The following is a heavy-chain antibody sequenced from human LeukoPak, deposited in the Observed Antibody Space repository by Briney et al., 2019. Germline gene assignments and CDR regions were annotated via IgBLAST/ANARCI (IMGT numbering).Heavy chain of an antibody. CDR3: ASGSRTISGYDS. CDR2: ISSSSSYI. CDR1: GFTFSSYS. J-gene: IGHJ5*01. Sequence: PGGSLRLSCAASGFTFSSYSMNWVRQAPGKGLEWVSSISSSSSYIYYADSVKGRFTISRDNAKNSLYLQMNSLRAEDTAVYYCASGSRTISGYDSWGQGTLVTVSS. V-gene: IGHV3-21*01. D-gene: IGHD5-12*01.